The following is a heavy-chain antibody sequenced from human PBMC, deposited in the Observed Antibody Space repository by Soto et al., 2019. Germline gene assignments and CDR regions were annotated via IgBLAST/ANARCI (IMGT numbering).Heavy chain of an antibody. CDR1: GGSISSYY. CDR3: ASLCRMYCTNGVCYTSYYYYYMDV. CDR2: IYYSGST. D-gene: IGHD2-8*01. Sequence: SATLSLTCTVPGGSISSYYWSWIRQPPGKGLEWIGYIYYSGSTNYNPSLKSRVTISVYTSKNQFSLKLSSVTAADTAVYYCASLCRMYCTNGVCYTSYYYYYMDVWGKGTTVT. V-gene: IGHV4-59*08. J-gene: IGHJ6*03.